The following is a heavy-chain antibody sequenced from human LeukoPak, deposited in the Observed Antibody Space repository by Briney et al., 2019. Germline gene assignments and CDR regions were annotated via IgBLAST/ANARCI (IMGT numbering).Heavy chain of an antibody. CDR2: ISYDGSNK. V-gene: IGHV3-30*01. J-gene: IGHJ4*02. CDR1: GFTFSSYA. Sequence: GGSLRLSCAASGFTFSSYAMHWVRQAPGKGLEWVAVISYDGSNKYYADSVKGRFTISGDNSKNTLYLQMNSLRAEDTAVYYCASFRNVLDYWGQGTLVTVSS. D-gene: IGHD1-14*01. CDR3: ASFRNVLDY.